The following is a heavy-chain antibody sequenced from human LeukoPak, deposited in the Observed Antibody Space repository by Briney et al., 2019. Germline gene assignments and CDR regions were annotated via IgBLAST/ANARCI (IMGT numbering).Heavy chain of an antibody. CDR3: ARLPVVPAAIIYHYYYYMDV. J-gene: IGHJ6*03. V-gene: IGHV3-48*01. CDR2: ISSSSSTI. D-gene: IGHD2-2*01. CDR1: GFTFSSYS. Sequence: GGSLRLSCAASGFTFSSYSMNWVRQAPGKGLEWVSYISSSSSTIYYADSVKGRFTISRDNAKNSLYLQMNSLRAEDTAVYYCARLPVVPAAIIYHYYYYMDVWGKGTTVTVSS.